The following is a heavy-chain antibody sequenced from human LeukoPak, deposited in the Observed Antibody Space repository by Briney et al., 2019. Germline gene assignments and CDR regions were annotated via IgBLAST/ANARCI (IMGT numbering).Heavy chain of an antibody. J-gene: IGHJ4*02. CDR3: ASLSGYKNTGGFDY. V-gene: IGHV3-11*01. CDR2: ISSSGSTI. CDR1: GFTFSDYD. Sequence: GGSLRLSCAASGFTFSDYDMSWIRQARGKGLEGGSYISSSGSTIYYADSVKGRFTISRDNAKNSLYLQMNSLRAEDTAVYYCASLSGYKNTGGFDYWGQGTLVTVSS. D-gene: IGHD5-12*01.